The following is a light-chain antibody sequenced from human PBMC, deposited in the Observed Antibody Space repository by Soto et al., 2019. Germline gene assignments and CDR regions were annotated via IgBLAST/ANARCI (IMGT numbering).Light chain of an antibody. Sequence: QSLLTQPASVSLSPGQSITISCTGTSSDVGDYNYVSWYQQHPGKAPKFLIYEVSNRPSGVSNRFSGSKSGNTASLTISGLQAEDEADYYCSSYTSSSSPFVFGTGTKVTVL. CDR2: EVS. V-gene: IGLV2-14*01. CDR3: SSYTSSSSPFV. J-gene: IGLJ1*01. CDR1: SSDVGDYNY.